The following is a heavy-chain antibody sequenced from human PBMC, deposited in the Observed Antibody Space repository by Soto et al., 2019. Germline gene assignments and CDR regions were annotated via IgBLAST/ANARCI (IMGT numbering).Heavy chain of an antibody. D-gene: IGHD2-15*01. Sequence: QVQLQQWGAGLLKPSETLSLTCAVYGGSFSGYYWSWIRQPPGKGLEWIGEINHSGSTNYNPSLKSRVTISVDTSKNQFSLTLSSVTAADTAVYYCARGGRYCSGGSCYHDYWGQGTLVTVSS. J-gene: IGHJ4*02. CDR3: ARGGRYCSGGSCYHDY. CDR1: GGSFSGYY. V-gene: IGHV4-34*01. CDR2: INHSGST.